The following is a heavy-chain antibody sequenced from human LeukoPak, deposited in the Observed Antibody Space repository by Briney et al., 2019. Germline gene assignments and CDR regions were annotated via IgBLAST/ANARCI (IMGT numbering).Heavy chain of an antibody. CDR3: ARDCIAAAGTNWFDP. CDR1: GYTFSSYA. J-gene: IGHJ5*02. V-gene: IGHV7-4-1*02. D-gene: IGHD6-13*01. Sequence: ASVKVSCKASGYTFSSYAMHWVRQAPGQGPEYMGWINTNTGNPTYAQGFTGRFVFSLDTSVSTAYLQISSLKAEDTAVYYCARDCIAAAGTNWFDPWGQGTLVTVSS. CDR2: INTNTGNP.